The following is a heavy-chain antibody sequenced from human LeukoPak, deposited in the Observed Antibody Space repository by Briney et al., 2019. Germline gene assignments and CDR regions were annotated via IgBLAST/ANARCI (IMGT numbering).Heavy chain of an antibody. CDR1: GGSISSYY. J-gene: IGHJ4*02. D-gene: IGHD3-10*01. CDR2: IYYSGST. Sequence: SETLSLTCTVSGGSISSYYWSWIRQPPGKGLEWFGYIYYSGSTNYNPSLKSRVTISVDTSKNQFSLKLSSVTAADTAVYYCAREGLGSGSYSGLYDYWGQRTLVTVSS. V-gene: IGHV4-59*01. CDR3: AREGLGSGSYSGLYDY.